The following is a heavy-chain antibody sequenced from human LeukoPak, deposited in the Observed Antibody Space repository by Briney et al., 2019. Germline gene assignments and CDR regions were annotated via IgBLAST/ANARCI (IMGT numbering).Heavy chain of an antibody. CDR3: AKSGLGVISPLDAFDI. CDR2: ISGSGGST. CDR1: GFTFSSYS. Sequence: GGSLRLSCAASGFTFSSYSMNWVRQAPGKGLEWVSAISGSGGSTYYADSVKGRFTISRDNSKNTLYLQMNSLRAEDTAVYYCAKSGLGVISPLDAFDIWGQGTMVTVSS. J-gene: IGHJ3*02. D-gene: IGHD3-16*01. V-gene: IGHV3-23*01.